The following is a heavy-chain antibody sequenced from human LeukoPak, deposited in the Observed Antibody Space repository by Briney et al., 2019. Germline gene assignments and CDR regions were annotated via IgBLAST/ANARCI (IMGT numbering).Heavy chain of an antibody. CDR3: ATAALYGGYDFAF. V-gene: IGHV1-2*02. CDR1: GYTFTVCY. D-gene: IGHD5-12*01. CDR2: INPDSGAT. J-gene: IGHJ4*02. Sequence: APVTVSCTSSGYTFTVCYMHWVRQAPGQGLGWMGWINPDSGATNSAPRFQGRVTLTRDTSINAVYMQLMRLRSDDTAVYYCATAALYGGYDFAFWGQGTLVSVSS.